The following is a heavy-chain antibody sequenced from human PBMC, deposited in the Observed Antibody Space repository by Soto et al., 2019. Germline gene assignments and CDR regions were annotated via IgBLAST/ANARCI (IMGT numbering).Heavy chain of an antibody. V-gene: IGHV4-30-2*01. CDR1: GGSISSGGYS. CDR3: ARGGYCTNGVCRPFDY. J-gene: IGHJ4*02. CDR2: IYHSRST. Sequence: QLQLQESGSGLVKPSQTLSLTCAVSGGSISSGGYSWSWIRQPPGKGLEWIGYIYHSRSTYYNPSLKSRVTISVDRSKNQFSLKLSSVTAADTAVYYCARGGYCTNGVCRPFDYWGQGTLVTVSS. D-gene: IGHD2-8*01.